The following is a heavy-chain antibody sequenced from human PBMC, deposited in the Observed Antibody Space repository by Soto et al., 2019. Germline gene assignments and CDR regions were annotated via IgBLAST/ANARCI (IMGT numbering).Heavy chain of an antibody. J-gene: IGHJ4*02. V-gene: IGHV1-18*01. D-gene: IGHD4-17*01. CDR2: ISAYDGNT. CDR1: GYTFHMFG. Sequence: QGQLVQSGAEVKKPGASVKVSCKASGYTFHMFGYTWVRQAPGQVLECVGWISAYDGNTAYVKNFQGWFSLSTYTTPITVYMELRILTSDDTAVYFCARTRRLYLNDDQGDYGASMEDYWGQGTLLSVSS. CDR3: ARTRRLYLNDDQGDYGASMEDY.